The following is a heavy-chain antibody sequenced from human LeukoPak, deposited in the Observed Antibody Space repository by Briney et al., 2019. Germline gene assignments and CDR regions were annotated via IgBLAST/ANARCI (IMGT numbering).Heavy chain of an antibody. CDR3: ASSSWFWFDP. J-gene: IGHJ5*02. D-gene: IGHD6-13*01. CDR1: AGTFSSYA. Sequence: SVKVSCKASAGTFSSYAISWVRQAPGQGLEWMGGIIPIFGTANYAQKFQGRVTITADESTSTAYMELSSLRSEDTAVYYCASSSWFWFDPWGQGTLVTVSS. V-gene: IGHV1-69*13. CDR2: IIPIFGTA.